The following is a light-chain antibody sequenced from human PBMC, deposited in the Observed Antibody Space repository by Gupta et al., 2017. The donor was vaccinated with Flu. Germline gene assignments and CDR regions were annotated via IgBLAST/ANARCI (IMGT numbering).Light chain of an antibody. J-gene: IGLJ1*01. Sequence: PGKTDTITCSGDKWEDKYVLWDQQNSVLCPLLIIYKEAKRTAGIPERFSGSNSGNTATLTISGTQAMDEADYYCQAWDSSTYVFGTGTKFTVL. CDR1: KWEDKY. V-gene: IGLV3-1*01. CDR3: QAWDSSTYV. CDR2: KEA.